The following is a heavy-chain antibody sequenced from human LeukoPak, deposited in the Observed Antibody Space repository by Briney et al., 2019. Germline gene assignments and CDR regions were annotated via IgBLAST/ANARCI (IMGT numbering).Heavy chain of an antibody. CDR1: GFTFSSYA. CDR3: ARDPTGGIGSGQTRYYYYGMDV. Sequence: GRSLRLSCAASGFTFSSYAMHWVRRAPGKGLEWVAVISYDGSNKYYADSVKGRFTISRDNSKNTLYLQMNSLRAEDTAVHYCARDPTGGIGSGQTRYYYYGMDVWGQGTTVTVSS. D-gene: IGHD2-15*01. V-gene: IGHV3-30-3*01. CDR2: ISYDGSNK. J-gene: IGHJ6*02.